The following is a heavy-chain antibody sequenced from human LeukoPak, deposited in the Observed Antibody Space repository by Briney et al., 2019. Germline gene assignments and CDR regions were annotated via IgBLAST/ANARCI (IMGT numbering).Heavy chain of an antibody. CDR2: IHYSGNT. V-gene: IGHV4-59*01. Sequence: SETLSLTCTVSGGSISNYYWSWIRQPPGKGLEWIGHIHYSGNTNYNPALRSRVTISLDTSKNQFSLKVNSVTAADTAVYYCARDRRVDYSSGTFNYHYYYMDVWGKGTPVTVSS. J-gene: IGHJ6*03. CDR3: ARDRRVDYSSGTFNYHYYYMDV. CDR1: GGSISNYY. D-gene: IGHD3-10*01.